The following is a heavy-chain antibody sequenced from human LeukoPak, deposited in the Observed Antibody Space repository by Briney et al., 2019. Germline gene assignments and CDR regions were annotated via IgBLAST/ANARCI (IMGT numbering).Heavy chain of an antibody. J-gene: IGHJ6*03. CDR1: GFTFSSYG. CDR2: ISYDGSNK. CDR3: AREGSQWLPYYYYYMDV. Sequence: GGSLRLSCAASGFTFSSYGMHWVRQAPGKGLEWVAVISYDGSNKYYADSVKGRFTISRDNSKNTLYLQMNSLRAEDTAEYYCAREGSQWLPYYYYYMDVWGKGTTVTVSS. V-gene: IGHV3-30*19. D-gene: IGHD6-19*01.